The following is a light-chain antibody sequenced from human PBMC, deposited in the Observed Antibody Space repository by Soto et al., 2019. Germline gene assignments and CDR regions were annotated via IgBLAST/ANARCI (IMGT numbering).Light chain of an antibody. CDR1: QRISRW. CDR3: QQYNSYFQK. V-gene: IGKV1-5*01. J-gene: IGKJ1*01. CDR2: DAS. Sequence: DINGNQSPATLSGSERDRVTITCRASQRISRWVAWYRQKPGKAPNLLIYDASSLESGVPSRFSGIGSGTEFTLTISGLQPDDFATYYCQQYNSYFQKFGQGTKVDI.